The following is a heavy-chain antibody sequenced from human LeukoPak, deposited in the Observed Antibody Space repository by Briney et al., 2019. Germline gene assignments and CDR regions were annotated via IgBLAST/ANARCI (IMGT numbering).Heavy chain of an antibody. CDR1: GYTFSGYY. J-gene: IGHJ5*02. Sequence: ASVKVSCKASGYTFSGYYIHWVRQAPRQGLEWMGLIKPDSGDTNYAQNLRGRVTMTRDTSITTAYMELNRLTSDDTAVYYCVRDRPHNWFDPWGQGTLVTVSS. CDR3: VRDRPHNWFDP. CDR2: IKPDSGDT. V-gene: IGHV1-2*02.